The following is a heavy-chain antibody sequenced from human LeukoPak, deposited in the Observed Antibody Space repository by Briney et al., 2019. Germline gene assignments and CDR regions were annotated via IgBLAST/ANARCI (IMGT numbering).Heavy chain of an antibody. Sequence: SETLSLTCTVSGGSISSSSYYWGWIRQPPGKGLEWIGSIYYSGSAYYNPSLKSRVTISVDTSKNQFSLKLSSVTAADTAVYYCARGEPSQRIAVANWFDPWGQGTLVTVSS. V-gene: IGHV4-39*07. D-gene: IGHD6-19*01. J-gene: IGHJ5*02. CDR3: ARGEPSQRIAVANWFDP. CDR2: IYYSGSA. CDR1: GGSISSSSYY.